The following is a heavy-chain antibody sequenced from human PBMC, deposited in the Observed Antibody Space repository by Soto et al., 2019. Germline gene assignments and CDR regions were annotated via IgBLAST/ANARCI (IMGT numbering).Heavy chain of an antibody. J-gene: IGHJ6*02. CDR3: ARDKRKELWVEGLNAMDV. Sequence: QVQLVQSGPEVKKPGASVKVSCKASAYTFTTYGISWVRQAPGQGLEWMGWISGYNGQTNYPQKFRGRVTLTTDTSTRKAYMELRSLRSDDTAMYYCARDKRKELWVEGLNAMDVWGQGTTVTVSS. CDR2: ISGYNGQT. D-gene: IGHD3-10*01. CDR1: AYTFTTYG. V-gene: IGHV1-18*04.